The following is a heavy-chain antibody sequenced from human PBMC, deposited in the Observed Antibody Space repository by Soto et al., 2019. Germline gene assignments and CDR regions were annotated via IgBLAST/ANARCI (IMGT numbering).Heavy chain of an antibody. D-gene: IGHD4-17*01. CDR1: GGSFSGYY. CDR2: INHSGST. Sequence: QVQLQQWGAGLLKPSETLSLTCAVYGGSFSGYYWSWIRQPQGKGLEWIGEINHSGSTNYNPSLKSRVTISVDTSKNQFSLKLSSVTAADTAVYYCARGYGDASSGSFDYWGQGTLVTVSS. V-gene: IGHV4-34*01. J-gene: IGHJ4*02. CDR3: ARGYGDASSGSFDY.